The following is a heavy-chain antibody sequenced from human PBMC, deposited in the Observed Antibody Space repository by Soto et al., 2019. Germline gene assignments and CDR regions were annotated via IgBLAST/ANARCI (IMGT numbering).Heavy chain of an antibody. J-gene: IGHJ1*01. CDR1: GYTFTSYA. CDR3: ARAQDKLGYCSGGSCSSPAVNFQH. CDR2: INAGNGNT. V-gene: IGHV1-3*01. Sequence: ASVTVSCTASGYTFTSYAMHWVRQAPGQGLEWMGWINAGNGNTEYSQKFQDRVSITRDTSASTANMELSSLRSEDTAVYYCARAQDKLGYCSGGSCSSPAVNFQHWGQGTLVTVSS. D-gene: IGHD2-15*01.